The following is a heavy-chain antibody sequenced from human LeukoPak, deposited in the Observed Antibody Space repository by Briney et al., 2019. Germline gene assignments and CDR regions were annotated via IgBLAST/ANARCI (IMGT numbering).Heavy chain of an antibody. D-gene: IGHD1/OR15-1a*01. CDR1: GFTFSSYS. CDR2: ISSSSTI. Sequence: GGSLRLSCAASGFTFSSYSMNWVRQAPGKGLEWVSYISSSSTIYYADSVKGRFTISRDNAKNSLYLQMNSLRAEDTAVYYCARGSPVSLTGTPFILYFDYWGQGTLVTVSS. J-gene: IGHJ4*02. CDR3: ARGSPVSLTGTPFILYFDY. V-gene: IGHV3-48*04.